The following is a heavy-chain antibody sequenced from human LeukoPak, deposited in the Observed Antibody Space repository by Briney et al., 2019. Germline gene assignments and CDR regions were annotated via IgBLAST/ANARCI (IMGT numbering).Heavy chain of an antibody. CDR3: ARHYGP. CDR2: IYHSGST. J-gene: IGHJ5*02. Sequence: SETLSLTCTVSGGSISTYYWNWIRQPPGKGLEWIGYIYHSGSTNYNPSLQSRVTISVDTSENQFSLKLNSVTAADTAVYYCARHYGPWGQGTLVTVSS. D-gene: IGHD3-10*01. V-gene: IGHV4-59*08. CDR1: GGSISTYY.